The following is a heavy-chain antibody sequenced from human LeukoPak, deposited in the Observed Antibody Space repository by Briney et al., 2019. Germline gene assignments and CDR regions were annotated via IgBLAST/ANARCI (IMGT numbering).Heavy chain of an antibody. D-gene: IGHD6-19*01. CDR3: ARDPAYSSGWYRAGEFS. J-gene: IGHJ5*02. CDR1: GYTFTGYY. CDR2: ILPIFGTA. Sequence: GASVKVSCKASGYTFTGYYMHWVRQAPGQGLEWMGGILPIFGTANYAQKFQGRVTITADESTSTAYMELSSLRSEDTAMYYCARDPAYSSGWYRAGEFSWGQGTLVTVSS. V-gene: IGHV1-69*13.